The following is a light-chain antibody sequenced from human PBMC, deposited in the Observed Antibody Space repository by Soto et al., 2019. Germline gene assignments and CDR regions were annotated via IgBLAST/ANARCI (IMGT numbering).Light chain of an antibody. CDR3: QQYNGYWT. CDR1: QRISDS. J-gene: IGKJ1*01. Sequence: GDRVTITCRASQRISDSLAWYQQKPGKAPKLLIYEASSLKSGVPSRFSGSRSGTEYTLTISSLQPDGFATYYCQQYNGYWTFGQGTKVEIK. V-gene: IGKV1-5*03. CDR2: EAS.